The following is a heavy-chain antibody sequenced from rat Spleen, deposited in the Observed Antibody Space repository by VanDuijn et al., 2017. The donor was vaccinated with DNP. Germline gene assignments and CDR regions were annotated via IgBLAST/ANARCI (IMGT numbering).Heavy chain of an antibody. CDR1: GFTFSNYY. J-gene: IGHJ4*01. Sequence: EVQLVESGGGLVQPGRSMKLSCAATGFTFSNYYMAWVRQAPTKGLDWVASIRTGGGNTYYRDSVKGRFTISRDNAKTTLYLQMDSLRSEETATYYCARVQLGYYALDAWGQGTSVTVSS. V-gene: IGHV5S11*01. CDR3: ARVQLGYYALDA. D-gene: IGHD5-1*01. CDR2: IRTGGGNT.